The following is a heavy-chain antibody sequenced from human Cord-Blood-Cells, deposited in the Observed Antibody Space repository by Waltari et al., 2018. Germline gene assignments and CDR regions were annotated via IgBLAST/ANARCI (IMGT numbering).Heavy chain of an antibody. V-gene: IGHV3-30*02. D-gene: IGHD4-17*01. CDR2: IRYDGSNK. CDR1: GFTFSSYG. J-gene: IGHJ5*02. CDR3: AKMGSTVLIWFDP. Sequence: QVQLVESGGGVVQPGGSLRLSCAASGFTFSSYGMHWVRQAPGKGLEWVAFIRYDGSNKYYADSVKGRFTISRDNSKNTLYLQMNSLRAEDTAVYYCAKMGSTVLIWFDPWGQGTLVTVSS.